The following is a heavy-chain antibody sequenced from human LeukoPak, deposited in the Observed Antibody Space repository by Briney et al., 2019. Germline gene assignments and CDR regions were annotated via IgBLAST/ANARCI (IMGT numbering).Heavy chain of an antibody. CDR2: IKEDGSET. J-gene: IGHJ4*02. D-gene: IGHD3-22*01. CDR1: GFTFKKYW. CDR3: ATGYYYDSSGYN. Sequence: GGFLRLSCAASGFTFKKYWMNWVRQVPGKGLECLGNIKEDGSETYYADSVKGRFTISRDNPKNLLFLQINSLKAEDTAVYYCATGYYYDSSGYNWGQGTLVTVSS. V-gene: IGHV3-7*03.